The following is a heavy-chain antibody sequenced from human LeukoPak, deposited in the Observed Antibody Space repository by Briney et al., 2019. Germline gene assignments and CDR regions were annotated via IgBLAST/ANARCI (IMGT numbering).Heavy chain of an antibody. V-gene: IGHV1-69*05. Sequence: SVKVSCKASGGTFSSYAISWVRQAPGQGLEWMGGIIPIFGTANYAQKLQGRITMTTDTSTSTAYMELRSLRSDDTAVYYCARGGRVATNDDYWGQGTLVTVSS. CDR2: IIPIFGTA. CDR1: GGTFSSYA. D-gene: IGHD5-12*01. CDR3: ARGGRVATNDDY. J-gene: IGHJ4*02.